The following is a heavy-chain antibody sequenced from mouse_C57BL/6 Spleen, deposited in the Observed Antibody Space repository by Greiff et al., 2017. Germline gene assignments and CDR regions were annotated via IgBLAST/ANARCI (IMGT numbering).Heavy chain of an antibody. V-gene: IGHV1-55*01. CDR1: GYTFTSYW. Sequence: QVQLQQPGAELVKPGASVKMSCKASGYTFTSYWITWVKQRPGQGLEWIGDIYPGSGSTNYNEKFKSKATLTVDTSSSTAYMQLSSLTSEDSAVXYCARGPYGNYDWYFDVWGTGTTVTVSS. J-gene: IGHJ1*03. CDR3: ARGPYGNYDWYFDV. CDR2: IYPGSGST. D-gene: IGHD2-1*01.